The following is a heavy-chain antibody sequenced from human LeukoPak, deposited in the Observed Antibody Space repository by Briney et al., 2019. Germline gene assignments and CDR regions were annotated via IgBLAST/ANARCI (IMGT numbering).Heavy chain of an antibody. CDR1: GFTFSFYA. CDR2: ITGDGGRT. Sequence: GGSLRLSCSASGFTFSFYAMHWVRQAPGKRPECVSAITGDGGRTYYADAVKGRFTISRDNSKNTLYLQMNGLRADDTAIYYCVKDPFYGGNPLYYFHYWGQGTLVTVSS. V-gene: IGHV3-64D*06. J-gene: IGHJ4*02. D-gene: IGHD4-23*01. CDR3: VKDPFYGGNPLYYFHY.